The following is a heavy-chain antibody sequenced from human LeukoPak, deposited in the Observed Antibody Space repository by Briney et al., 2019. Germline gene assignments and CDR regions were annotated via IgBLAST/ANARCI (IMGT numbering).Heavy chain of an antibody. Sequence: TSETLSLTCTVSGGSISSYYWSWIRQPPGKGLEWIGYIYYSGSTNYNPSLKSRVTISVDTSKNQFSLKLSSVTAADTAVYYCAGVPYYYDSSGGAFYIWGQGTMVTVSS. V-gene: IGHV4-59*01. CDR3: AGVPYYYDSSGGAFYI. CDR2: IYYSGST. CDR1: GGSISSYY. D-gene: IGHD3-22*01. J-gene: IGHJ3*02.